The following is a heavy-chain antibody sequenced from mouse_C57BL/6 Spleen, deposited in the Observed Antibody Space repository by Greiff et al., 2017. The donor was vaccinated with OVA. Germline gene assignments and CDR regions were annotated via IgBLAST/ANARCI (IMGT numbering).Heavy chain of an antibody. CDR2: ISDGGSYT. J-gene: IGHJ3*01. CDR1: GFTFSSYA. V-gene: IGHV5-4*01. Sequence: EVKLMESGGGLVKPGGSLKLSCAASGFTFSSYAMSWVRQTPEKRLEWVATISDGGSYTYYPDNVKGRFTISRDNAKNNLYLQMSHLKSEDTAMYYCARDYDYLPAFAYWGQGTLVTVSA. D-gene: IGHD2-4*01. CDR3: ARDYDYLPAFAY.